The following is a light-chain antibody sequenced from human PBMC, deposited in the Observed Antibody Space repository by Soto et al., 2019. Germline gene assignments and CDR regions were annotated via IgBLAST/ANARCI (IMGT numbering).Light chain of an antibody. CDR2: GAS. Sequence: IVMTQSPATLSVSPGERVTLSCRASETVRTNLAWFQQKPGQTPRLLIFGASTRATGIPTRFTGSGSETEFTLTIGSLQSEDLAVYYCQQYYNWPPYTFGQWTKLEIK. CDR3: QQYYNWPPYT. V-gene: IGKV3-15*01. CDR1: ETVRTN. J-gene: IGKJ2*01.